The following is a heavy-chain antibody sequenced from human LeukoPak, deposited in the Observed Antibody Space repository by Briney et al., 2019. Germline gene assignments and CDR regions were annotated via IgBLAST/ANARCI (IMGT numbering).Heavy chain of an antibody. CDR3: ARGYCSGGSCRSFDY. CDR2: INPSGGST. Sequence: ASVKVSCKASGYTFTSYYMHWVRQAPGQGLEWMGIINPSGGSTSYAQKFQGRVTMTRDMSTSTVYMELSSLRSEDTAVYYCARGYCSGGSCRSFDYWGQGTLVTVSS. V-gene: IGHV1-46*01. CDR1: GYTFTSYY. D-gene: IGHD2-15*01. J-gene: IGHJ4*02.